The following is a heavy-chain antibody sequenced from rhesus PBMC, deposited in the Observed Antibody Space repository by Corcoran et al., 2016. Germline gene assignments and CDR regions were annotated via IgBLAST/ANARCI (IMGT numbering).Heavy chain of an antibody. V-gene: IGHV4-73*01. J-gene: IGHJ5-1*01. D-gene: IGHD3-34*01. CDR3: ARCEWGWLFTRKSFDV. CDR1: GGSISGYYY. Sequence: QVQLQQWGEGLVKPSETLSLTRAVYGGSISGYYYWSWTRKPPGKGREGRGYIDGDRASARAIASRRTRGTDSEGAARNQDCLELGYVPTEETAVYYGARCEWGWLFTRKSFDVWGPGGLVT. CDR2: IDGDRASA.